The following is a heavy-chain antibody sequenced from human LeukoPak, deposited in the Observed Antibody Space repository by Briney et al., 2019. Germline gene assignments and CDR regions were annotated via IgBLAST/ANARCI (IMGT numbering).Heavy chain of an antibody. V-gene: IGHV4-39*01. J-gene: IGHJ4*02. CDR3: ARHLDTATVPN. Sequence: SETLSLTCTVSGGSISSSSYYWGWIRQPPGKGLEWIGSIYYSGSTYYNPSLKSRVTISVDTSKNQFSLKLSSVTAADTAVYYCARHLDTATVPNWGQGTLVTVSS. CDR1: GGSISSSSYY. D-gene: IGHD5-18*01. CDR2: IYYSGST.